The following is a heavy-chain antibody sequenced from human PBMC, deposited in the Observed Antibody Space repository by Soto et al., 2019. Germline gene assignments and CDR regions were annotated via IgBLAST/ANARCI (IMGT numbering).Heavy chain of an antibody. J-gene: IGHJ4*02. D-gene: IGHD5-12*01. CDR2: IYYNGNT. Sequence: SETLSLTCTASGGSISSSSYYWVWIRQPPGKGLEWIGSIYYNGNTYYNPSLKSRVTISADTSKNQFSLKLSSVTAADTTVYYCARGSPTKLFDYWGQGTLVTVSS. V-gene: IGHV4-39*01. CDR1: GGSISSSSYY. CDR3: ARGSPTKLFDY.